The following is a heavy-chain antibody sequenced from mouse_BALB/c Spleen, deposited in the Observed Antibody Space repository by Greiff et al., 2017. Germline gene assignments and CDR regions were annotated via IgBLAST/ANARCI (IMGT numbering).Heavy chain of an antibody. Sequence: EVKLVESGPGLVKPSQSLSLTCSVTGYSITSGYYWNWIRQFPGNKLEWMGYISYDGSNNYNPSLKNRISITRDTSKNQFFLKLNSVTTEDTATYYCARGLWLRRDYYAMDYWGQGTSVTVSS. J-gene: IGHJ4*01. V-gene: IGHV3-6*02. D-gene: IGHD2-2*01. CDR3: ARGLWLRRDYYAMDY. CDR2: ISYDGSN. CDR1: GYSITSGYY.